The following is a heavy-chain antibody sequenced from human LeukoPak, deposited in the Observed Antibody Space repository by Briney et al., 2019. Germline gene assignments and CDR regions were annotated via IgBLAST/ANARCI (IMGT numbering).Heavy chain of an antibody. CDR1: GFTFSSYG. V-gene: IGHV3-33*01. D-gene: IGHD3-10*01. CDR2: IWYDGSNK. J-gene: IGHJ5*02. Sequence: GGSLRLSCAASGFTFSSYGMHWVRQAPGKGLEWVAVIWYDGSNKYYADSVKGRFTISRDNSKNTLYLQMNSLRAEDTAVYYCARDMVRGVISHRFDPWGQGTLVTVSS. CDR3: ARDMVRGVISHRFDP.